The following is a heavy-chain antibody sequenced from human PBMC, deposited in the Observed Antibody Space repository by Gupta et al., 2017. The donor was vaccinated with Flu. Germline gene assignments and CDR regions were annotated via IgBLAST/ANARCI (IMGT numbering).Heavy chain of an antibody. Sequence: GYYWSWIRQPPGKGLEGIGEINHSGSTNYNPSLKRRVTISVDTAKNQVSMKLSSVTAADTAVYYWARGVGSGDYTEYFQHGGHGTLVTVSS. J-gene: IGHJ1*01. CDR1: GYY. CDR2: INHSGST. CDR3: ARGVGSGDYTEYFQH. D-gene: IGHD3-3*01. V-gene: IGHV4-34*01.